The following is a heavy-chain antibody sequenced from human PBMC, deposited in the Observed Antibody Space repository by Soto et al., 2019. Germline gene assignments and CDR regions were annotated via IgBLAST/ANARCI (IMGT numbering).Heavy chain of an antibody. CDR2: IIPIFGTA. CDR3: ARRPGPGIAAAGTEGGMDV. V-gene: IGHV1-69*01. Sequence: QVQLVQSGAEVKKPGSSVKVSCKASGGTFSSYAISWVRQAPGQGLEWMGGIIPIFGTANYAQKFQGRVTITADESTSTAYMELSSLRSEDTAVYYCARRPGPGIAAAGTEGGMDVWGQGTTVTVSS. J-gene: IGHJ6*02. CDR1: GGTFSSYA. D-gene: IGHD6-13*01.